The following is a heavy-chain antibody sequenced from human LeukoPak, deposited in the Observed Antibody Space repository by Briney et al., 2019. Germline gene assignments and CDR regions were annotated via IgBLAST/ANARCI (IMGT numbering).Heavy chain of an antibody. D-gene: IGHD3-22*01. CDR2: FYYRGGT. CDR3: ARVDYSSGYFADY. J-gene: IGHJ4*02. Sequence: SETLSLTCAVSGGSISSGGYSWSWIRQPPGKGLEWIGYFYYRGGTFYNPSRKSRVTISADTSKNQFSLKLSSVTAADTAVYYCARVDYSSGYFADYWGQGTLVTVSS. V-gene: IGHV4-30-4*07. CDR1: GGSISSGGYS.